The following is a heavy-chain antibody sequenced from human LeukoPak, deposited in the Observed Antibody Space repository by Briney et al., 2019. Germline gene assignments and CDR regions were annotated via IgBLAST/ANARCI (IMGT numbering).Heavy chain of an antibody. CDR1: GYTFSDYY. CDR2: INPKSGGK. V-gene: IGHV1-2*02. CDR3: ARGGPGYDSSGYYADLDY. Sequence: GASVKVSCKASGYTFSDYYIHWLRQAPGQGLQWMGWINPKSGGKNFALRFPDRVTMTRDKSISTAYLQWSSLKASDTAMYYCARGGPGYDSSGYYADLDYWGQGTLVTVSS. J-gene: IGHJ4*02. D-gene: IGHD3-22*01.